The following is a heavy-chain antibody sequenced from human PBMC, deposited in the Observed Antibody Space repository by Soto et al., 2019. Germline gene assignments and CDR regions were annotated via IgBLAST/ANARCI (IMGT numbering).Heavy chain of an antibody. CDR2: IFYTGST. J-gene: IGHJ6*02. CDR1: GGSISRYY. D-gene: IGHD2-21*02. CDR3: ARDLWGYCGTDCYPLDV. V-gene: IGHV4-59*01. Sequence: SETLSLTCNVSGGSISRYYWSWIRQPPGKGLESIGYIFYTGSTNYNPSLKSRVTISVDTSKNQFSLKLNSVTAADTAVYYCARDLWGYCGTDCYPLDVWGQGTTVTVSS.